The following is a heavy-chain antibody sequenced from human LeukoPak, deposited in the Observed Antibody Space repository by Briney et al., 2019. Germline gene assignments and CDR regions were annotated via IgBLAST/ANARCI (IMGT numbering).Heavy chain of an antibody. V-gene: IGHV3-64D*08. CDR3: VKGSGLPHDALDM. CDR1: GFTLSNYA. CDR2: STNGGSR. Sequence: GGSLRLSCSASGFTLSNYAMHWVRQAPGKGLEYVSTNGGSRYYADSVKGRFTISRDNSKNTLYLQMSSLRAVDTAVYYCVKGSGLPHDALDMWGRGTMVTVSS. D-gene: IGHD2-21*02. J-gene: IGHJ3*02.